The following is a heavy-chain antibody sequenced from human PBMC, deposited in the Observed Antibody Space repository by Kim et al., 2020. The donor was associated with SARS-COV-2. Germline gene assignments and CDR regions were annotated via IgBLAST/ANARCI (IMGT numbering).Heavy chain of an antibody. V-gene: IGHV4-34*01. Sequence: SETLSLTCAVYGGSFSGYYWSWIRQPPGKGLEWIGEINHSGSTNYNPSLKSRVTISVDTSKNQFSLKLSSVTAADTAVYYCVTRGVPEKRIDYWGQGTLVTVSS. CDR2: INHSGST. CDR1: GGSFSGYY. CDR3: VTRGVPEKRIDY. J-gene: IGHJ4*02. D-gene: IGHD2-8*02.